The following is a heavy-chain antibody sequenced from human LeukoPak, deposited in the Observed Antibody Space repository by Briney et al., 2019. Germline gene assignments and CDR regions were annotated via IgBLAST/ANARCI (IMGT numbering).Heavy chain of an antibody. Sequence: GGSLRLSCAASGFTFDDYAMHWVRQAPGKGLEWVSGISWNSGSIGYADSVKGRFTISRDNAKNSLYLQMNSLRAEDTALYYCAKDFGDYYYYYMDVWGKGTTVTISS. J-gene: IGHJ6*03. D-gene: IGHD3-10*01. V-gene: IGHV3-9*01. CDR3: AKDFGDYYYYYMDV. CDR1: GFTFDDYA. CDR2: ISWNSGSI.